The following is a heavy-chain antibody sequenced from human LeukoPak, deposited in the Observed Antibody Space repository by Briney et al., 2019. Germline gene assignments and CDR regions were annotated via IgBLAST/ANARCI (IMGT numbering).Heavy chain of an antibody. Sequence: GGSLRLSCAASGFTFSSYAMLWVRQAPGKGLEYVSAISSNGGSTYYANSVKGRFTISRDNSKNTLYLQMGSLRAEDMAVYYCARPTNGARGQGTLVSVSS. CDR2: ISSNGGST. J-gene: IGHJ4*02. D-gene: IGHD2-8*01. CDR3: ARPTNGA. V-gene: IGHV3-64*01. CDR1: GFTFSSYA.